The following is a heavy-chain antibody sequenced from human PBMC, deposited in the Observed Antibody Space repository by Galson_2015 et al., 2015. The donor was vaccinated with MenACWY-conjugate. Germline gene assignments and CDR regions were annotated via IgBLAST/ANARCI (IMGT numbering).Heavy chain of an antibody. J-gene: IGHJ4*02. CDR2: IIPIFGKV. D-gene: IGHD6-19*01. CDR1: GGTFSSHG. CDR3: ATAPRIPFFEQGLYNFDY. Sequence: SVKVSCKASGGTFSSHGFSWVRQAPGQGLEWMGDIIPIFGKVNYAQNFQGRVTITADESTSTAYMDLSSLRFADTAVYYCATAPRIPFFEQGLYNFDYWGQGTLVTVSS. V-gene: IGHV1-69*13.